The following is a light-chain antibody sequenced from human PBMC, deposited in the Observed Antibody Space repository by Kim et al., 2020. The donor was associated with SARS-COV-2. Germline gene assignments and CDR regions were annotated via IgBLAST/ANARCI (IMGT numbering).Light chain of an antibody. J-gene: IGKJ1*01. CDR2: SMS. CDR3: QQYNNWPRT. CDR1: QYVSNN. V-gene: IGKV3-15*01. Sequence: VSLGKRVTLSCRARQYVSNNLAWYQKKPGQPPRPLSYSMSTRATGVPDRFSGSGSGIDFTLTINSLQSEDFAAYYCQQYNNWPRTFGQGTKVDIK.